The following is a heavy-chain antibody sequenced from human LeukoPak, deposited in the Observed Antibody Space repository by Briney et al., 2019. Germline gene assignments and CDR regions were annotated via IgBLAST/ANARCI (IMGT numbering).Heavy chain of an antibody. CDR2: MNPNSGNT. Sequence: ASVKVSCKASGYTFTSYDINWVRQATGQGLEWRGWMNPNSGNTGYAQKFQGRVTMTRNTSISTAYMELSSLRSEDTAVYYCARDYYGDFPFDPWGQGTLVTVSS. CDR1: GYTFTSYD. CDR3: ARDYYGDFPFDP. V-gene: IGHV1-8*01. J-gene: IGHJ5*02. D-gene: IGHD4-17*01.